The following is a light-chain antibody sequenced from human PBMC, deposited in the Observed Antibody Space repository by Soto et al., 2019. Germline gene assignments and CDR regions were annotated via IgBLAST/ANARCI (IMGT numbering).Light chain of an antibody. CDR1: QSVISN. Sequence: EIFVTQSPAILSVSPGESVTLSCRASQSVISNLAWYQQKLGQAPRLLIYGESTRASGIPARFSGSGSGTEFFLTISSLQSEDFAVYYCQYYNNWLGAFGGGTKVEIK. CDR3: QYYNNWLGA. CDR2: GES. V-gene: IGKV3-15*01. J-gene: IGKJ4*01.